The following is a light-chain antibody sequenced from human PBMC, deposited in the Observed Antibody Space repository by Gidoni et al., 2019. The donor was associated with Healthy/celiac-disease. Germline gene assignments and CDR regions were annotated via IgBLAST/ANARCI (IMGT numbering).Light chain of an antibody. V-gene: IGKV1-39*01. CDR1: KSISSY. CDR2: AAS. CDR3: KQSYSTPPT. J-gene: IGKJ2*01. Sequence: DIQMTQSPSSLSAAVGDSVTITCRASKSISSYLNWYQQKPGKAPKLLIYAASSLQSGVPSRLSGSGSGTDFTLTISSLQPEDFATYYCKQSYSTPPTFGQGTKLEIK.